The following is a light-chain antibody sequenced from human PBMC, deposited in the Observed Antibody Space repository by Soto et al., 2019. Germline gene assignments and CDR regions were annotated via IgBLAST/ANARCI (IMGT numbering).Light chain of an antibody. CDR1: RSLVYSDGNAY. Sequence: DVVMTQSPLSLPVTLGQPASISCRSSRSLVYSDGNAYLNWFQQRPGQSPRRLIYKASNRDSGVPDRFRGSGSGTDFTLQISRVEAEDVGVYYSLQATPWPPTFGRGTRVEIK. CDR3: LQATPWPPT. J-gene: IGKJ1*01. V-gene: IGKV2-30*01. CDR2: KAS.